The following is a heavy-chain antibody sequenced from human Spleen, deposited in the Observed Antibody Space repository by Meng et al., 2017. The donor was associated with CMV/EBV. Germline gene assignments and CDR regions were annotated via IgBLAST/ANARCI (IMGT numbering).Heavy chain of an antibody. V-gene: IGHV3-48*04. J-gene: IGHJ4*02. CDR1: GFTFSSYS. CDR2: ISSSSSTI. CDR3: AKGRLFGVVAPMDY. Sequence: GESLKILWAGSGFTFSSYSMNWVRQAPGKGLEWVSYISSSSSTIYYADSVKGRFTISRDNAKNSLYLQMNSLRTEDMALYFCAKGRLFGVVAPMDYWGQGILVTVSS. D-gene: IGHD3-3*01.